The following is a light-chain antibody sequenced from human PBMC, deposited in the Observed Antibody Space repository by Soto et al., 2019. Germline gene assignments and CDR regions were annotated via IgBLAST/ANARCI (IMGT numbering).Light chain of an antibody. CDR2: GNN. V-gene: IGLV1-44*01. J-gene: IGLJ3*02. CDR3: AVWDDSLNGWV. CDR1: NSNIGSNT. Sequence: QSVLTQPPSASGTPGQRVTISCSGGNSNIGSNTVNWYQHLPGTAPKLLIYGNNQRPSGVPDRFSGSKSGTSASLAISGLQSEDETDYYCAVWDDSLNGWVFGGGTKLTVL.